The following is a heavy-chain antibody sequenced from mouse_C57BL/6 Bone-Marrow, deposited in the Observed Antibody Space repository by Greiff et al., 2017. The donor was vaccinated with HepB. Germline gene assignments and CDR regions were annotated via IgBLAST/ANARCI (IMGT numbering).Heavy chain of an antibody. CDR3: ARRAAQATPYAMDY. D-gene: IGHD3-2*02. V-gene: IGHV1-52*01. CDR1: GYTFTSYW. J-gene: IGHJ4*01. CDR2: IDPSDSET. Sequence: QVQLQQSGAELVRPGSSVKLSCKASGYTFTSYWMHWVKQRPIQGLEWIGNIDPSDSETHYNQKFKDKATLTVDKSSSTAYMQLSSLTSEDSAVYYCARRAAQATPYAMDYWGQGTSVTVSS.